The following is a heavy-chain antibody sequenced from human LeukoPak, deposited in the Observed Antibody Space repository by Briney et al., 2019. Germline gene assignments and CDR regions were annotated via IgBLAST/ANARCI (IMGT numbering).Heavy chain of an antibody. CDR3: ARGERGYSYGNDAFDI. Sequence: PGGSLRLSCAASGFTFSSYAMHWVRQAPGKGLEWVAVISYDGSNKYYADSVKGRFTISRDNSKNTLYLQMNSLRAEDTAVYYCARGERGYSYGNDAFDIWGQGTMVTVSS. J-gene: IGHJ3*02. CDR2: ISYDGSNK. CDR1: GFTFSSYA. V-gene: IGHV3-30-3*01. D-gene: IGHD5-18*01.